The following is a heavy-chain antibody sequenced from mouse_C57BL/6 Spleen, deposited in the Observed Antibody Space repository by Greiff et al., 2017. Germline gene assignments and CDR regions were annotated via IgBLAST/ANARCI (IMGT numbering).Heavy chain of an antibody. CDR3: TRVANWYFDV. J-gene: IGHJ1*03. Sequence: QVQLQQSGAELVRPGASVTLSCKASGYTFTDYEMHWVKQTPVHGLEWIGAIDPETGGTAYNQKFKGKAILTADKSSSTAYMELRSLTSDDSAVYYCTRVANWYFDVWGTGTTVTVSS. CDR2: IDPETGGT. CDR1: GYTFTDYE. V-gene: IGHV1-15*01.